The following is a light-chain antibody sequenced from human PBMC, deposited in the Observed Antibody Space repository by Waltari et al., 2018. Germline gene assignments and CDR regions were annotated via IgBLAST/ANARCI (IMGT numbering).Light chain of an antibody. J-gene: IGKJ2*01. Sequence: DTQVTQSPSTLSASGGDSVTITCRASQTILTWMAWYQQKPGKAPKLLIYKASRLESGVPSRFSGTASGTEFTLTISSLQPDDSATYYCQQYHDYSTFGQGTKLEIK. CDR2: KAS. CDR1: QTILTW. CDR3: QQYHDYST. V-gene: IGKV1-5*03.